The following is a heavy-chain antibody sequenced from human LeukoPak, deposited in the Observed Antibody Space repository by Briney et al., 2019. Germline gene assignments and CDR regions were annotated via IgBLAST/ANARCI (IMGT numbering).Heavy chain of an antibody. Sequence: SQTLSLTCTVSGGSISSGSYYWSWIRQPAGKGPEWIGRIYTSGSTNYNPSLKSRVTISVDTSKNQFSLKLSSVTAADTAVYYCARERPIYTADYFDYWGQGTLVTVSS. D-gene: IGHD2-21*02. CDR3: ARERPIYTADYFDY. V-gene: IGHV4-61*02. CDR2: IYTSGST. J-gene: IGHJ4*02. CDR1: GGSISSGSYY.